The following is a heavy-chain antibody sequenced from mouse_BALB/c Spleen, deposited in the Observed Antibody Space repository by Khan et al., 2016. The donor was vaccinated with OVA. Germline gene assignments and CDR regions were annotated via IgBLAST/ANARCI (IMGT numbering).Heavy chain of an antibody. CDR3: ARGYFGNYEFVY. CDR2: IFPGTGTT. CDR1: GYSFSSYW. V-gene: IGHV1S132*01. Sequence: LEESGAELVKPGASVKLSCKTSGYSFSSYWIQWVKQRPGQGLGWIGQIFPGTGTTYYNENFKGKATLTVDTSSSTAYMQLSSLTSEDSAVYVCARGYFGNYEFVYWGRGTLVTVSP. D-gene: IGHD2-1*01. J-gene: IGHJ3*01.